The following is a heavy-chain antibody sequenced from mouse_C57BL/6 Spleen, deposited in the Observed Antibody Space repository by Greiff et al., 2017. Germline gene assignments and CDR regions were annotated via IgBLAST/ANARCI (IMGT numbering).Heavy chain of an antibody. CDR3: TRALYDGYPYYYAMDY. V-gene: IGHV5-9-1*02. D-gene: IGHD2-3*01. CDR1: GFTFSSYA. Sequence: EVMLVESGEGLVKPGGSLKLSCAASGFTFSSYAMSWVRQTPEKRLEWVAYISSGGDYIYYADTVKGRFTISRDNARNTLYLQMSSLKSEDTAMYYCTRALYDGYPYYYAMDYWGQGTSVTVSS. CDR2: ISSGGDYI. J-gene: IGHJ4*01.